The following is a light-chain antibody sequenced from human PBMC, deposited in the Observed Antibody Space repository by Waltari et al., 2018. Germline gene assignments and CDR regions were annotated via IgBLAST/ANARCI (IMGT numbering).Light chain of an antibody. V-gene: IGKV2-24*01. Sequence: DIVMTQTPLSSPVTLGQPASISCRSSQSLVHSYGNTYLSWLQQRPGQPPRLLIYKISNRLSGVPDRFSGSGAGTDFTLKISRVEPEDVGVYYCMQATLFPRTFGQGTKVEI. CDR1: QSLVHSYGNTY. CDR2: KIS. CDR3: MQATLFPRT. J-gene: IGKJ1*01.